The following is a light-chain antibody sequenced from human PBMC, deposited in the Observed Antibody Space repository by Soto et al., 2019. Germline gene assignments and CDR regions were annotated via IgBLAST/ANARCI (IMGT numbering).Light chain of an antibody. CDR2: DAS. J-gene: IGKJ4*01. Sequence: ETVLTQSPGTLSLSPGERATLSCRASQSVAKNYLAWYQHKAGQAPRLLVYDASSRATGVPDRFSGSGSATHFTLTISRLEPEDFAVYYCHQYAYAPLTFGGGTKVESK. CDR3: HQYAYAPLT. CDR1: QSVAKNY. V-gene: IGKV3-20*01.